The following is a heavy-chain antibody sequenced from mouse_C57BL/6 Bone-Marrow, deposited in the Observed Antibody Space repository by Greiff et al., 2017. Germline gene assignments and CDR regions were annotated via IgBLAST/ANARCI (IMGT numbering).Heavy chain of an antibody. V-gene: IGHV1-63*01. CDR3: ESYDGDDRFAY. Sequence: VQLQQSGAELVRPGTSVKMSCKASGYTFTNYWIGWAKQRPGHGLEWIGDIYPGGGYTNYNEKFKGKATLTADKSSSTAYMQFSSLTSEDSAIYYRESYDGDDRFAYGGQGTLATVSA. D-gene: IGHD2-2*01. CDR1: GYTFTNYW. J-gene: IGHJ3*01. CDR2: IYPGGGYT.